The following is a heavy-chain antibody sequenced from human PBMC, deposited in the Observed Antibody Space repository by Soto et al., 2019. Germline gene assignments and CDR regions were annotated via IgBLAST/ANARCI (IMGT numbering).Heavy chain of an antibody. J-gene: IGHJ4*02. D-gene: IGHD3-16*01. CDR1: GFTVSTKY. V-gene: IGHV3-66*01. CDR3: ARDPWAADY. Sequence: VQLVESGGGLVQPGGSLRLSCAASGFTVSTKYMSWVRHAPGKGLEWVSVIYSGGSTFYADSVRGRFTISRDNSKNTVNLQMNSLRAEDTAVYYCARDPWAADYWGQGTLVTVSS. CDR2: IYSGGST.